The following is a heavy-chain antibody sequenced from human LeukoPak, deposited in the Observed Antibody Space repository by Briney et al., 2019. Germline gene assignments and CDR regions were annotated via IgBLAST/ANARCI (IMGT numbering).Heavy chain of an antibody. J-gene: IGHJ4*02. V-gene: IGHV4-61*02. Sequence: SQTLSLTCTVSGGSISSGSYYWSWIRQPAGKGLEWIGRIYTSGSTNYNPSLKSRVTISVDTSKNQFSLKLSSVTAADTAVYYCARDSEDSSGYGYWGQGTLVTVSS. CDR2: IYTSGST. CDR1: GGSISSGSYY. D-gene: IGHD3-22*01. CDR3: ARDSEDSSGYGY.